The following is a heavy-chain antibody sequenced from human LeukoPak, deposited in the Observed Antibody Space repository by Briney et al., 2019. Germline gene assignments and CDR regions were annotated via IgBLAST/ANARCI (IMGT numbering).Heavy chain of an antibody. CDR1: GFTFSSYG. D-gene: IGHD2-15*01. J-gene: IGHJ4*02. CDR3: AKDHWSGGSCYPAGDY. V-gene: IGHV3-23*01. Sequence: GGSLRLSCAASGFTFSSYGMTWVRPAPGEGLEWVSAISGSGGSTYYADSVKGRSTISRDHSKNTLSLQRNSLRAEDTAVYYCAKDHWSGGSCYPAGDYWGQGTLVTVSS. CDR2: ISGSGGST.